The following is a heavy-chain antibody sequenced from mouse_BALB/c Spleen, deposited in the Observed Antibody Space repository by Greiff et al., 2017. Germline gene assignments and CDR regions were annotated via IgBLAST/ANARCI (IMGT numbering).Heavy chain of an antibody. D-gene: IGHD1-2*01. CDR3: AREPSYYGYDGYAMDY. Sequence: VMLVESGPGLVAPSQSLSITCTASGFSLTGYGVNWVRQPPGKGLEWLGMIWGDGSTDYNSALKSRLSISKDNSKSQVFLKMNSLHTDDTARYYCAREPSYYGYDGYAMDYWGQGTSVTVSS. V-gene: IGHV2-6-7*01. CDR2: IWGDGST. J-gene: IGHJ4*01. CDR1: GFSLTGYG.